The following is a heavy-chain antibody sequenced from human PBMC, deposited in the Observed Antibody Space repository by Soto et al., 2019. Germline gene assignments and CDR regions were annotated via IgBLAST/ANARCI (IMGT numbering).Heavy chain of an antibody. CDR3: ARDSEYQLPEVDYYYGMDV. J-gene: IGHJ6*02. Sequence: GGSLRLSCAASGFTFSSYWMSWVRQAPGKGLEWVANIKQDGSEKYYVDSVKGRFTISRDNAKSSLYLQMNSLRAEDTAVYYCARDSEYQLPEVDYYYGMDVWGQGTTVTVSS. CDR1: GFTFSSYW. V-gene: IGHV3-7*01. D-gene: IGHD2-2*01. CDR2: IKQDGSEK.